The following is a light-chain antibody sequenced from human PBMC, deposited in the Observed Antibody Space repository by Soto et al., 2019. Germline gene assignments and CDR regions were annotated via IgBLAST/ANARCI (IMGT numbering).Light chain of an antibody. CDR1: QSISSY. CDR2: AAS. V-gene: IGKV1-39*01. Sequence: MTQTPLSLSVTPGQPASISCKSSQSISSYLNWYQQKPGKAPKLLIYAASSLQSGVPSRFSGSGSGTDFTLTISSLQPEDFATYYCQQSYSTPQTFGQGTKVDIK. J-gene: IGKJ1*01. CDR3: QQSYSTPQT.